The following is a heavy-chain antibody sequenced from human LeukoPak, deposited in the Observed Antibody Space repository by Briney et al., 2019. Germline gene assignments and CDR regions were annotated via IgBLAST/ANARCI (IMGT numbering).Heavy chain of an antibody. Sequence: GESLKISCKGSGYSFISSWIGWVRQMPGKGLEWMGIMYPYDSDTRYSPSFRGQVTISADKSISTAYLQWSSLKASDTATYYCARYDGSETNDAFDVWGQGTLVTVSS. CDR1: GYSFISSW. V-gene: IGHV5-51*01. CDR3: ARYDGSETNDAFDV. D-gene: IGHD3-22*01. J-gene: IGHJ3*01. CDR2: MYPYDSDT.